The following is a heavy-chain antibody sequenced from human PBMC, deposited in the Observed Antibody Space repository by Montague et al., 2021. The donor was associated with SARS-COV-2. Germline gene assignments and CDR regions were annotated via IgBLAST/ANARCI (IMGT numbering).Heavy chain of an antibody. CDR1: GFTFSKYS. D-gene: IGHD5/OR15-5a*01. CDR2: ISTSSLYI. Sequence: SLRLSCAASGFTFSKYSMNWVRQAPGKGLEWVSSISTSSLYIYYAASXXGRFTISRANAKNSLFLQMDSLRAEDTAVYYCARALSASYSVGGDSFDIWGQGTMVTASS. V-gene: IGHV3-21*01. J-gene: IGHJ3*02. CDR3: ARALSASYSVGGDSFDI.